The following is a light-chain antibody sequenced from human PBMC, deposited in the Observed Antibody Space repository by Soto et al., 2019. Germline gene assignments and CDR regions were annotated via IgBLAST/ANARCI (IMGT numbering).Light chain of an antibody. J-gene: IGLJ2*01. CDR1: SSDIGGYNY. V-gene: IGLV2-8*01. CDR3: SSYAGGNNLL. CDR2: EVN. Sequence: QSVLTQPPSASGSLGQSVTISCSGASSDIGGYNYVAWYQQHPGKAPKLIIYEVNKRPSGVPDRFSGSKSGNTASLTVSGLQAEDEADYSCSSYAGGNNLLFGGGTKVTVL.